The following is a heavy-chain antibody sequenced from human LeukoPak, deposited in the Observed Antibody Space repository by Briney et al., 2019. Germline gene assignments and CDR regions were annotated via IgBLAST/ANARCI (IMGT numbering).Heavy chain of an antibody. Sequence: PGGSLRLSCAASGFTFSSYSMNWVRQAPGKGLEWVSTISSSSSYIYYADSVKGRFTISRDNAKNSLYLQMNSLRAEDTAVYYCARVHLGSYGFSAFDIWGQGTMVTVSS. CDR3: ARVHLGSYGFSAFDI. CDR2: ISSSSSYI. D-gene: IGHD1-26*01. CDR1: GFTFSSYS. V-gene: IGHV3-21*01. J-gene: IGHJ3*02.